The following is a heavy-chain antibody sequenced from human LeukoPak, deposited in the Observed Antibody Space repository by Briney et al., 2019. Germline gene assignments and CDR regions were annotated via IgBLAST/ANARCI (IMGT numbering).Heavy chain of an antibody. D-gene: IGHD3-3*01. CDR3: ARTSGLRFLEWLLDY. Sequence: ASVKVSCKTSGYTFSSHSMNWVRQAPGQGLEWMGWISAYNGNTNYAQKFQGRVTMTRDTSTSTVYMELSSLRSEDTAVYYCARTSGLRFLEWLLDYWGQGTLVTVSS. CDR1: GYTFSSHS. J-gene: IGHJ4*02. CDR2: ISAYNGNT. V-gene: IGHV1-18*01.